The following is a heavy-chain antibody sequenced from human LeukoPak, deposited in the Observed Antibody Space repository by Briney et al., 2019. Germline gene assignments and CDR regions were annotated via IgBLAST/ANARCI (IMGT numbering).Heavy chain of an antibody. CDR2: INWNGGST. J-gene: IGHJ4*02. CDR3: ARFPLMTYYDSSGYSDY. D-gene: IGHD3-22*01. CDR1: GFTFDDYG. Sequence: PGGSLRLSCAASGFTFDDYGMSWVRQAPGKGLEWVSGINWNGGSTDYADSVKGRFTISRDNAKNSLYLQMNSLRAEDTALYYCARFPLMTYYDSSGYSDYWGQGTLVTVSS. V-gene: IGHV3-20*04.